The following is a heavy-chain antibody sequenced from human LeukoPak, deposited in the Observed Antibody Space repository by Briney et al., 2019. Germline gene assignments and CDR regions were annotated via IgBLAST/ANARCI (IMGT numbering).Heavy chain of an antibody. CDR2: INPNSGGT. Sequence: ASVKVSCKASGYTFIGYYMHWVRQAPGQGLEWMGWINPNSGGTNYAQKFQGRVTMTRDTSISTAYMELSRLRSDDTAVYYCARDRAYSSSSVWFDPWGQRTLVTVSS. J-gene: IGHJ5*02. V-gene: IGHV1-2*02. CDR1: GYTFIGYY. CDR3: ARDRAYSSSSVWFDP. D-gene: IGHD6-6*01.